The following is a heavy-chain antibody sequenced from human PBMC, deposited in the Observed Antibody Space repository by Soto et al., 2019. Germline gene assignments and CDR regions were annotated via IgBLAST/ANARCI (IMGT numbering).Heavy chain of an antibody. Sequence: ASETLSLTCTVSGGSISSYYWNWIRQPPGKGLEWIGYIYYSGTTNYNPSLNSRVTISLDTSKKQFSLKLTSVTAADAAVYYCARESRAVTTMIDYWGQGSLVTVSS. J-gene: IGHJ4*02. CDR1: GGSISSYY. CDR3: ARESRAVTTMIDY. V-gene: IGHV4-59*01. D-gene: IGHD4-17*01. CDR2: IYYSGTT.